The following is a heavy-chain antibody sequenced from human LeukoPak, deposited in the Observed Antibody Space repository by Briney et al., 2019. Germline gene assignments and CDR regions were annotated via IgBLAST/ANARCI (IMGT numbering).Heavy chain of an antibody. V-gene: IGHV1-2*02. CDR3: ARGSGSPPIRRGY. J-gene: IGHJ4*02. CDR2: INPNSGGT. CDR1: GYTFTGYY. Sequence: GASVKVSCKASGYTFTGYYMHWVRQAPGQGLEWMGWINPNSGGTNYAQKFQGRVTMTRDTSISTAYMEPSRLRSDDTAVYYCARGSGSPPIRRGYWGQGTLVTVSS. D-gene: IGHD3-10*01.